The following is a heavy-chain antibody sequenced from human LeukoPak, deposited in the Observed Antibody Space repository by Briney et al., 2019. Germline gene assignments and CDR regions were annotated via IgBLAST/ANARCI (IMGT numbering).Heavy chain of an antibody. Sequence: GASVKVSCKASGYTFTSYAMHWVRQAPGQRLEWMGWINAGNGNTKYSQKFQGRVTITRDTSASTAYMELSSLRSEDTAVYYCARDLQFWFGELWNYYYYYGMDVWGQGTTVTVSS. CDR2: INAGNGNT. J-gene: IGHJ6*02. CDR3: ARDLQFWFGELWNYYYYYGMDV. V-gene: IGHV1-3*01. CDR1: GYTFTSYA. D-gene: IGHD3-10*01.